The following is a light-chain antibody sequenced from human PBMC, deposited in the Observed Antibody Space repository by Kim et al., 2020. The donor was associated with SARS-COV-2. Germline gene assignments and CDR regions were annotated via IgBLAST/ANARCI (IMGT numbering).Light chain of an antibody. J-gene: IGKJ4*01. CDR3: QQYGSSLLT. V-gene: IGKV2-30*01. CDR2: KVS. Sequence: PASISCRSSQSLVYSDGNIYLNWFHQRPGQSPRRLIYKVSNRDSGVPDRFSGSGSGTDFTLTISRLEPEDFAVYYCQQYGSSLLTFGGGTKVDIK. CDR1: QSLVYSDGNIY.